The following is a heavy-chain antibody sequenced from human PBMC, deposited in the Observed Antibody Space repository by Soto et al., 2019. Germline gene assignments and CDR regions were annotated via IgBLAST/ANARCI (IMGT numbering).Heavy chain of an antibody. CDR2: ISYDGSNK. Sequence: QVQLVESGGGVVQPGRSLRLSCAASGFTFSSYARHWVRQAPGKGPEWVAVISYDGSNKYYADSVKGRFTISRDNSKNTLYLQMNSLRAEDTAVYYCARRRWLQSLDYWGQGTLVTVSS. CDR3: ARRRWLQSLDY. D-gene: IGHD5-12*01. V-gene: IGHV3-30-3*01. J-gene: IGHJ4*02. CDR1: GFTFSSYA.